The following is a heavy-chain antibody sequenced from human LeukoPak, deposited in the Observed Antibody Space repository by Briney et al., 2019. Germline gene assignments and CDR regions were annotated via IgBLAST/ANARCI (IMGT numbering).Heavy chain of an antibody. CDR3: AREDNWNLGLNWFDP. J-gene: IGHJ5*02. CDR2: ISAYNGNT. Sequence: ASVKVSCKASGYTFTSYGISWVRQAPGQGLEWMGWISAYNGNTNYAQKLQGGVTMTTDTSTSTAYMELRSLRSDDTAVYCCAREDNWNLGLNWFDPWGQGTLVTVSS. V-gene: IGHV1-18*01. D-gene: IGHD1-20*01. CDR1: GYTFTSYG.